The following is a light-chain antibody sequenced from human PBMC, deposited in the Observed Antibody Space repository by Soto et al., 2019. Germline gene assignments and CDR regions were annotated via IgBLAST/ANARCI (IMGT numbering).Light chain of an antibody. CDR1: QSVRTT. V-gene: IGKV3-15*01. CDR3: QQYNDWPLT. J-gene: IGKJ1*01. CDR2: DAS. Sequence: EIVMTQSPATLSVSPGERATLSCRASQSVRTTVAWYQQRPGQAPRLLIYDASTRATGVPARFSGGGSGTDFTLTISSLQSEDFALYYCQQYNDWPLTFGQGTKVGIK.